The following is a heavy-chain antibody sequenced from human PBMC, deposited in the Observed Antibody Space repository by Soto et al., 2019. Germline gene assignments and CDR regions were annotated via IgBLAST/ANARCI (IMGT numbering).Heavy chain of an antibody. CDR1: GGTFSSYT. Sequence: QVQLVQSGAEVKKPGSSVKVSCKASGGTFSSYTISWVRQAPGQGLEWMGRIIPILGIANYAQKFQGRVTITADKSTSTAYMELSSLRSEETAVYYCARTQWLGTNNWFDPWGQGTLVTVSS. CDR3: ARTQWLGTNNWFDP. D-gene: IGHD6-19*01. CDR2: IIPILGIA. J-gene: IGHJ5*02. V-gene: IGHV1-69*02.